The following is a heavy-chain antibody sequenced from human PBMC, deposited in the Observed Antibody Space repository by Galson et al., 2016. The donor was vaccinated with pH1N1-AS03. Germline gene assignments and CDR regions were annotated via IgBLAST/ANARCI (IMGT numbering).Heavy chain of an antibody. Sequence: SLRLSCAASGFTFSSYAMSWVRQAPGKGLDWVSTISGNGGTTYHADSVKGQFTISRDNSKDTVYLQMRSLRVEDTAVYYCSIWLITATLPLLGDLWGQGTVVTVSS. CDR2: ISGNGGTT. CDR3: SIWLITATLPLLGDL. CDR1: GFTFSSYA. J-gene: IGHJ5*02. D-gene: IGHD2-15*01. V-gene: IGHV3-23*01.